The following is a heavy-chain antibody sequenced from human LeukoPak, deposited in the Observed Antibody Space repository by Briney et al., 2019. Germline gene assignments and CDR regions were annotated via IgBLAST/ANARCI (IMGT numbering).Heavy chain of an antibody. CDR2: ISYDGSNK. D-gene: IGHD3-10*01. CDR1: GFTFSSYG. J-gene: IGHJ4*02. V-gene: IGHV3-30*18. CDR3: AKDKGLYGSGSYYTYYFDY. Sequence: PGRSLRLSCAASGFTFSSYGMHWVRQAPGKGLEWVAVISYDGSNKYYADSVKGRFTISRDNAKNSLYLQMNSLRAEDTALYYCAKDKGLYGSGSYYTYYFDYWGQGTLVTVSS.